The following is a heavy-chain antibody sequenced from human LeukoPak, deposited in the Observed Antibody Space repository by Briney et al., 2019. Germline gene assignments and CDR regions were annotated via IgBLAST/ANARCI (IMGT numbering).Heavy chain of an antibody. J-gene: IGHJ4*02. CDR2: IYTSGST. CDR1: GGSISSYY. V-gene: IGHV4-4*07. Sequence: SETLSLTCTVSGGSISSYYWSWIRQPAGKGLEWIGRIYTSGSTNYNPPLKSRVTMSVDTSKNQFSLKLSSVTAADTAVYYCARDSTMVRGAYYFDYWGQGTLVTVSS. D-gene: IGHD3-10*01. CDR3: ARDSTMVRGAYYFDY.